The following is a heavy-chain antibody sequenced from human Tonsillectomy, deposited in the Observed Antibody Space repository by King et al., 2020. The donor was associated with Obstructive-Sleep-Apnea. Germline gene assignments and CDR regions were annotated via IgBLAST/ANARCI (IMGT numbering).Heavy chain of an antibody. CDR3: ARDQCSGGSCYSDYYYYAMDV. D-gene: IGHD2-15*01. Sequence: VQLVESGGGLVQPGGSLRLSCAASGFTFSSYAMHWVRQAPGKGLEYVSAISSDGVSTYYANSVKDRFTISRDNSKNTLYLQMGSLIAEDMAVYYCARDQCSGGSCYSDYYYYAMDVWGQGTTVTVSS. CDR2: ISSDGVST. J-gene: IGHJ6*02. V-gene: IGHV3-64*01. CDR1: GFTFSSYA.